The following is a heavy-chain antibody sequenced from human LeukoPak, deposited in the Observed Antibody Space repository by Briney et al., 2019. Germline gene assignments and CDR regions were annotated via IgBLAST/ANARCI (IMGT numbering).Heavy chain of an antibody. Sequence: ASVKVSCKASGYTFTSYGISWVRQAPGQGLEWMGWISAYNGNTNYAQKLQGRVTMTTDTSTSTAYMELRSLRSDDTAVYYCAREYCSGGSCYSAGYWGQGTLVTVSS. V-gene: IGHV1-18*01. CDR2: ISAYNGNT. CDR3: AREYCSGGSCYSAGY. CDR1: GYTFTSYG. J-gene: IGHJ4*02. D-gene: IGHD2-15*01.